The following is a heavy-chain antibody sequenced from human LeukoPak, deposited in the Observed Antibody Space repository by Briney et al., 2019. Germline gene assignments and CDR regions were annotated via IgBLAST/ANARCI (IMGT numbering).Heavy chain of an antibody. J-gene: IGHJ2*01. D-gene: IGHD3-22*01. CDR2: INHSGST. V-gene: IGHV4-34*01. CDR1: GGSFSGYY. Sequence: SETLSLTCAVYGGSFSGYYWSWIRQPPGKGLEWIGEINHSGSTNYNPSLKSRVTISVDTSKNQFSLKLSSVTAADTAVYYFARRHYYDSSLRSDGSSDLGGGGTLATVS. CDR3: ARRHYYDSSLRSDGSSDL.